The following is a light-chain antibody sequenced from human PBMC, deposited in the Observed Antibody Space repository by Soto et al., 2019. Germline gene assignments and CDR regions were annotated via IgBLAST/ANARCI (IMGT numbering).Light chain of an antibody. Sequence: EIVLTQSPGTLSLSPGERATLSCRASQSVSSSYLAWYQQKPGQAPRLLIYGASSRATGIPDRFSGSGSGIDFTLTISRLEPEDFEVYYCQQYGSSPPLYTFGQGTKLEIK. CDR1: QSVSSSY. V-gene: IGKV3-20*01. J-gene: IGKJ2*01. CDR3: QQYGSSPPLYT. CDR2: GAS.